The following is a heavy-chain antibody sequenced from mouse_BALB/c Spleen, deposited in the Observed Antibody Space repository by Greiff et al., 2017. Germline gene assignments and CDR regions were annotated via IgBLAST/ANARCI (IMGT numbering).Heavy chain of an antibody. D-gene: IGHD1-1*01. CDR1: GYSITSGYY. J-gene: IGHJ3*01. Sequence: EVKLMESGPGLVKPSQSLSLTCSVTGYSITSGYYWNWIRQFPGNKLEWMGYISYDGSNNYNPSLKNRISITRDTSKNQFFLKLNSVTTEDTATYYCARDDYYGSSDRFAYWGQGTLVTVSA. CDR2: ISYDGSN. CDR3: ARDDYYGSSDRFAY. V-gene: IGHV3-6*02.